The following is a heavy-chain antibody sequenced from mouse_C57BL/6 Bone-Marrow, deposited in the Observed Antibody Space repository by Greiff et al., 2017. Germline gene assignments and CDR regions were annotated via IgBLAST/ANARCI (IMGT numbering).Heavy chain of an antibody. V-gene: IGHV1-52*01. J-gene: IGHJ4*01. CDR1: GYTFTSYW. CDR2: IDPSDSET. D-gene: IGHD3-3*01. CDR3: ARRDGAMDY. Sequence: QVQLQQPGAELVRPGSSVKLSCKASGYTFTSYWMHWVKQRPIQGLEWIGNIDPSDSETHYNQKFKDKATLTVDKSSSTSYMQLSSLTSEDSAVYYCARRDGAMDYCGQGTSVTVSS.